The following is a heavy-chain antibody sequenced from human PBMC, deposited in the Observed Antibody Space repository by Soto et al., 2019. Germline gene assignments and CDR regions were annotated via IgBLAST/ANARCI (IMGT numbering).Heavy chain of an antibody. J-gene: IGHJ6*02. CDR1: GGSISGEYDH. Sequence: QIQLQQSGPGLVKPSQTLSLTCSVSGGSISGEYDHWTWIRQSPGKGVEWIGYIHYSGSILYNPSFKSRIIMSVDTSKNQFSLQLSSVTASDTAVYFCVREDDGGDRDYYGLDVWGPGTTVTVSS. CDR2: IHYSGSI. CDR3: VREDDGGDRDYYGLDV. D-gene: IGHD1-1*01. V-gene: IGHV4-30-4*01.